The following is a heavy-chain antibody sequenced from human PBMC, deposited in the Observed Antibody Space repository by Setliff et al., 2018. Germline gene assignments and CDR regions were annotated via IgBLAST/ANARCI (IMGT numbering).Heavy chain of an antibody. J-gene: IGHJ4*02. CDR1: GFTFGAYT. CDR2: VDQGANT. CDR3: AKDRVPDGKWDFDS. D-gene: IGHD2-8*01. Sequence: PGESLKISCVASGFTFGAYTLTWVRQAPGKGLEFVSGVDQGANTYYGDSVKGRFTISRDNSQNTVYLQMTNLRVEDTAIYYCAKDRVPDGKWDFDSSGPGILGTAPQ. V-gene: IGHV3-23*01.